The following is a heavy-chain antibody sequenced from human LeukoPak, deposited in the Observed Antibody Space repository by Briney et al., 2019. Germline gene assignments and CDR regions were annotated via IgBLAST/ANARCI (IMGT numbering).Heavy chain of an antibody. J-gene: IGHJ4*02. CDR2: ISGSGGTT. D-gene: IGHD1-26*01. CDR1: GFAFSSYA. Sequence: GGSLRLSCAASGFAFSSYAMSWVRQAPGKGPEWVSAISGSGGTTYYAASMKGRFTISRDNSKNTLYLQMNSQSAEDTAVYYYAKYRITPFDYWGQGTLVTVSS. V-gene: IGHV3-23*01. CDR3: AKYRITPFDY.